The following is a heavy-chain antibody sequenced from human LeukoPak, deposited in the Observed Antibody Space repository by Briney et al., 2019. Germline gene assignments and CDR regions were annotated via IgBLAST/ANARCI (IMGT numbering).Heavy chain of an antibody. CDR2: ISRNSGTL. D-gene: IGHD3-22*01. V-gene: IGHV3-9*01. CDR3: AKDLVYYFDRSGYSGVFDI. Sequence: GGSLRLSCAASGFTFDDYGMHWVRQAPGKGLEWVSAISRNSGTLCYADSVKGRFAISRDNAKNSLYLQMSSLRDEDTALYYCAKDLVYYFDRSGYSGVFDIWGQGTMVTVSS. J-gene: IGHJ3*02. CDR1: GFTFDDYG.